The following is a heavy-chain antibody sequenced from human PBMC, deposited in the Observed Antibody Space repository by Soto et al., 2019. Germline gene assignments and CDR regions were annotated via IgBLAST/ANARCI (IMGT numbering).Heavy chain of an antibody. J-gene: IGHJ4*02. Sequence: SETLSLTCTISGGSISSGGYYWSWIRQHPGKGLEWIGYIYYSGSTYYNPSLKSRVTISVDTSKNQFSLKLSSVTAADTAVYYCARETSVPFRGGYFDYWGQGTLVTVS. CDR2: IYYSGST. CDR1: GGSISSGGYY. V-gene: IGHV4-31*03. D-gene: IGHD3-10*01. CDR3: ARETSVPFRGGYFDY.